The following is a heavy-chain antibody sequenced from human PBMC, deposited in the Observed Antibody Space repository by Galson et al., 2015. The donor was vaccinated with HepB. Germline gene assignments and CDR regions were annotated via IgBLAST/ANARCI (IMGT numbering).Heavy chain of an antibody. D-gene: IGHD3-22*01. J-gene: IGHJ4*02. Sequence: SLRLSCAASGFTFGSYGMHWVRQAPGKGLEWVAVIWYDGSNKYYADSVKGRFTISRDNSKNTLYLQMNSLRAEDTAAYYCAKDPNGRYYDSSGYPDYWGQGTLVTVSS. V-gene: IGHV3-33*06. CDR3: AKDPNGRYYDSSGYPDY. CDR1: GFTFGSYG. CDR2: IWYDGSNK.